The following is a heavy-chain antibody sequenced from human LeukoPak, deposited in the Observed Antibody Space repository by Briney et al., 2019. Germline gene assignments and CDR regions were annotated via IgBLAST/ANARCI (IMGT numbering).Heavy chain of an antibody. J-gene: IGHJ5*02. V-gene: IGHV1-46*01. CDR2: INPSGGST. Sequence: ASVKVSCKASGYTFTSYYLHWVRQAPGQGLEWMGIINPSGGSTSYAQKFQGRVTMTEDTSTDTAYMELSSLRSEDTAVYYCARAAPRYCSGGSCYFNWFDPWGQGTLVTVSS. D-gene: IGHD2-15*01. CDR1: GYTFTSYY. CDR3: ARAAPRYCSGGSCYFNWFDP.